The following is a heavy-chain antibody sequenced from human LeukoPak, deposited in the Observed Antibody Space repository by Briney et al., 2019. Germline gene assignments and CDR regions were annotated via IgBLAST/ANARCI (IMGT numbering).Heavy chain of an antibody. Sequence: GGSLRLSCAASGFTFSDYYMSWIRQAPGKGLEWVSYISSSGSTIYYADSVKGRFTISRDNSKNTLYLQMNSLRAEDTAVYYCAKDRKSCSSTSCYPYYFDYWGQGTLVTVSS. CDR3: AKDRKSCSSTSCYPYYFDY. CDR2: ISSSGSTI. CDR1: GFTFSDYY. J-gene: IGHJ4*02. V-gene: IGHV3-11*01. D-gene: IGHD2-2*01.